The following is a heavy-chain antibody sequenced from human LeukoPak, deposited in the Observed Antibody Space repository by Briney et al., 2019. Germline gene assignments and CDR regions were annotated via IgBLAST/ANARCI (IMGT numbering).Heavy chain of an antibody. Sequence: SETLSLTCTVSGGSISSSSYYWGWIRQPPGKGLEWIGSIYYSGSTYYNPSLKSRVTISVDTSKNQFSLKLSSVTAADTAVYYCARDLGPYGSGSNNWFDPWGQGTLVTVSS. J-gene: IGHJ5*02. CDR1: GGSISSSSYY. D-gene: IGHD3-10*01. V-gene: IGHV4-39*07. CDR3: ARDLGPYGSGSNNWFDP. CDR2: IYYSGST.